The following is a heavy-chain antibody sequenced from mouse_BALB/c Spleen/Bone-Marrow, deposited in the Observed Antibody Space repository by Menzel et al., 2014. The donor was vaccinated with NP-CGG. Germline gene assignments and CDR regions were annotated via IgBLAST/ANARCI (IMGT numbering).Heavy chain of an antibody. V-gene: IGHV1-54*01. CDR2: INPGSGGT. D-gene: IGHD2-14*01. CDR3: ARGDYRSYYFDY. J-gene: IGHJ2*01. CDR1: GCAFTNYL. Sequence: QVQLQQSGAELVRPGTSVKVSCKASGCAFTNYLIEWVKQRPGQGLEWIGVINPGSGGTNYNEKFKGKATLTADKSSSTAYMQLSSLTSDDSAVYFCARGDYRSYYFDYWGQGTTLTVSS.